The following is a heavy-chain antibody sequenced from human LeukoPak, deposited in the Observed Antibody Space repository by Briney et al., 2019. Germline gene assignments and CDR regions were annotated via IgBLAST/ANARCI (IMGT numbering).Heavy chain of an antibody. Sequence: GASVKVSCKVSGYTLTELSMHWVRQAPGQGLEWMGIINPSGGSTSYAQKFQGRVTMTRDTSTSTVYMELSSRRSEDTAVYYCARALAVAGPDYWGQGTLVTVPS. CDR3: ARALAVAGPDY. J-gene: IGHJ4*02. CDR1: GYTLTELS. D-gene: IGHD6-19*01. V-gene: IGHV1-46*01. CDR2: INPSGGST.